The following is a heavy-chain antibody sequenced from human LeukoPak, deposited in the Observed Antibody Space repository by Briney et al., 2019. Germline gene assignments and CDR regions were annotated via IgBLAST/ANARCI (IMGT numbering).Heavy chain of an antibody. D-gene: IGHD5-18*01. V-gene: IGHV1-2*04. CDR2: INPNSGGT. CDR1: GYTFTGYY. J-gene: IGHJ3*02. CDR3: ASSVGYSYVDAFDI. Sequence: ASVKVSCKASGYTFTGYYMHWVRQAPGQGLEWMGWINPNSGGTNYAQKFQGWVTMTRDTSISTAYMELSRLRSDDTAVYYCASSVGYSYVDAFDIWGQGTMVTVSS.